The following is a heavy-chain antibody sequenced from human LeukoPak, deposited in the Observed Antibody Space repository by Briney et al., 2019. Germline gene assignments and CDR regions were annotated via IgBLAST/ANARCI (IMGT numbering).Heavy chain of an antibody. CDR3: ARITAYSGYDFDY. V-gene: IGHV4-59*01. D-gene: IGHD5-12*01. CDR2: IYYSGGT. CDR1: GGSISPFY. Sequence: SETLSLTCTVSGGSISPFYWSWIRQPPGKGLEWIGYIYYSGGTDYNPSLKSRVTISVDTSKNQFSLKLSSVTAADTAVHYCARITAYSGYDFDYWGQGTLVTVSS. J-gene: IGHJ4*02.